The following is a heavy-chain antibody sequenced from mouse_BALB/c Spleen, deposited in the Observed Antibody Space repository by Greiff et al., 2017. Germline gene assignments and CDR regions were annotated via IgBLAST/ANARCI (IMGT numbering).Heavy chain of an antibody. J-gene: IGHJ4*01. V-gene: IGHV1S81*02. CDR1: AYTFTSYW. Sequence: QVQLQQPGAELVKPGASVKLSCKASAYTFTSYWMHWVKQRPGQGLEWIGEINPSNGRTNYNEKFKSKATLTVDKSSSTAYMQLSSLTSEDSAVYYCARWGAMDYWGQGTSVTVSS. CDR3: ARWGAMDY. CDR2: INPSNGRT.